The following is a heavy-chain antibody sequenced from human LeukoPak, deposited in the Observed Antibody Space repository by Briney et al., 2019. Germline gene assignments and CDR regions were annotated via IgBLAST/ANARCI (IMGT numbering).Heavy chain of an antibody. CDR3: ARDGGSYKRPRYDY. V-gene: IGHV3-15*01. CDR2: IKSKTDGGTT. J-gene: IGHJ4*02. CDR1: GFTFSNAW. Sequence: GGSLRLSCAASGFTFSNAWMSWVRQAPGKGLEWVGRIKSKTDGGTTDYAAPVKGRFTISRDDSKNTLYLQMNSLRAEDTAVYYCARDGGSYKRPRYDYWGQGTLVTVSS. D-gene: IGHD1-26*01.